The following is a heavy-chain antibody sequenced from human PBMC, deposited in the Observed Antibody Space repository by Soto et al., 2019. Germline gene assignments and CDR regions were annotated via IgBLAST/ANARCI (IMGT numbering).Heavy chain of an antibody. Sequence: SVKVSCKASGGTFSSYAISWVRQAPGQGLEWMGGVIPIFGTANYAQKFQGRVTITADESTSTAYMELSSLRSEDTAVYYCASLLIAAAGTLKYYFDYWGQGTLVTVSS. D-gene: IGHD6-13*01. CDR2: VIPIFGTA. V-gene: IGHV1-69*13. CDR3: ASLLIAAAGTLKYYFDY. J-gene: IGHJ4*02. CDR1: GGTFSSYA.